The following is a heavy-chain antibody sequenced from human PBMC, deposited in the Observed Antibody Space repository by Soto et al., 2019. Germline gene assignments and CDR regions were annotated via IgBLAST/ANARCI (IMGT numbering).Heavy chain of an antibody. CDR3: ARESMNFGESSPYYFDY. D-gene: IGHD3-16*01. J-gene: IGHJ4*02. CDR1: GGTFSSYA. Sequence: ASVKVSCKASGGTFSSYAISWVRQAPGQGLEWMGGIIPIFGTANYAQKFQGRVTITADESTSTAYMELSSLRSEDTAVYYCARESMNFGESSPYYFDYWGQGTLVTVSS. V-gene: IGHV1-69*13. CDR2: IIPIFGTA.